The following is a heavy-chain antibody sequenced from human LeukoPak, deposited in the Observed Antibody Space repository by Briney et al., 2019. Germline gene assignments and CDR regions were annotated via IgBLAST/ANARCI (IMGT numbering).Heavy chain of an antibody. D-gene: IGHD4-11*01. V-gene: IGHV3-53*01. CDR2: IYSGGST. CDR3: ARDARVTTKYYYYYYYMDV. Sequence: GGSLRLSCAASGFTVSSNYMSWVRRAPGKGLEWVSVIYSGGSTYYADSVKGRFTISRDNSKNTLYLQMNSLRAEDTAVYYCARDARVTTKYYYYYYYMDVWGKGTTVTVSS. J-gene: IGHJ6*03. CDR1: GFTVSSNY.